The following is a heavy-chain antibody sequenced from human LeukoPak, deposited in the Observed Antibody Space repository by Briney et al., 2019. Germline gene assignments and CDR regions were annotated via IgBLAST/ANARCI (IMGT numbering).Heavy chain of an antibody. CDR1: GYTFTSYG. CDR3: ARELSGTYYGGNWFDP. D-gene: IGHD1-26*01. CDR2: ISGYNGNT. J-gene: IGHJ5*02. V-gene: IGHV1-18*01. Sequence: GASVKVSFKASGYTFTSYGLSWVRQAPGQGLEWMGWISGYNGNTNYAQKLQGRVTMTTDTSTSTAYMELRSLRSDDTAVYYCARELSGTYYGGNWFDPWGQGTLVTVSS.